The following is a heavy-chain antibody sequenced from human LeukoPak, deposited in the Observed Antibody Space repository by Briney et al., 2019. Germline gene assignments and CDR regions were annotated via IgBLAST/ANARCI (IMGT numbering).Heavy chain of an antibody. CDR3: ATLPLKPDAFDI. CDR1: GYTLTELS. V-gene: IGHV1-24*01. CDR2: FDPEDGEA. J-gene: IGHJ3*02. Sequence: ASVNVSCTVSGYTLTELSMHWVRQAPGKGLEWMGGFDPEDGEAIYAQKFQGRVTMTEDTSTDTAYMELSSLRSEDTAVYYCATLPLKPDAFDIWGQGTMVTVSS.